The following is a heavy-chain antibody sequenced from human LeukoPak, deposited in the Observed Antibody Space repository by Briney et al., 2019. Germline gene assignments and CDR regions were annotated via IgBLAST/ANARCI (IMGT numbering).Heavy chain of an antibody. CDR1: VGSIRRRTYC. J-gene: IGHJ4*02. V-gene: IGHV4-39*01. CDR2: IYYSGNN. CDR3: ARLRDGSGRPFDY. D-gene: IGHD6-19*01. Sequence: GTLSLSCTLSVGSIRRRTYCGGSVRHPRRRGLEWVGSIYYSGNNYYNPALKSLVTISVDTSKNQFSLKLSSVTAADTAVYYCARLRDGSGRPFDYWGQGTLVTVSS.